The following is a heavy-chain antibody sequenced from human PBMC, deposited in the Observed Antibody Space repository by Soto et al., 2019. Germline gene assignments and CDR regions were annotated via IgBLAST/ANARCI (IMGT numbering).Heavy chain of an antibody. Sequence: GGSLRLSCAASGFTFSSYGMHWVRQAPGKGLEWVAVIWYDGSNKYYADSVKGRFTISRDNSKNTLYLQMNSLRAEDTAVYYCARPRSTSQLWTGGMDVWGQGTTVTVSS. D-gene: IGHD2-2*01. J-gene: IGHJ6*02. CDR3: ARPRSTSQLWTGGMDV. CDR1: GFTFSSYG. V-gene: IGHV3-33*01. CDR2: IWYDGSNK.